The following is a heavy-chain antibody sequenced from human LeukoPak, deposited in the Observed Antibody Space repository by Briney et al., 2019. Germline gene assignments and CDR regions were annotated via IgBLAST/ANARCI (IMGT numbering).Heavy chain of an antibody. CDR2: INPNSGGT. Sequence: GASAKVSCKASGYTFTGYYMHWVRQAPGQGLEWMGWINPNSGGTNYAQKFQGRVTMTRDTSISTAYMELSRLRSDDTAVYYCARISEGLGSPTDYWGQGTLVTVSS. CDR3: ARISEGLGSPTDY. D-gene: IGHD1-26*01. CDR1: GYTFTGYY. V-gene: IGHV1-2*02. J-gene: IGHJ4*02.